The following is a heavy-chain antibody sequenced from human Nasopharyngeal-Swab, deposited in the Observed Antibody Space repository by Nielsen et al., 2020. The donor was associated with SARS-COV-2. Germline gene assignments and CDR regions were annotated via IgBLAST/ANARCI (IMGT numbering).Heavy chain of an antibody. CDR2: IKQDGSEK. J-gene: IGHJ3*02. CDR3: AREGEGGFDM. CDR1: GFRFSGYW. Sequence: GESLKISCAASGFRFSGYWMSWVRQAPGKGLEWVANIKQDGSEKSYVDSVEGRFTISRDNAKNSVYLQMSSLSAEDTAAYYCAREGEGGFDMWGQGTMITVSS. V-gene: IGHV3-7*04. D-gene: IGHD2-15*01.